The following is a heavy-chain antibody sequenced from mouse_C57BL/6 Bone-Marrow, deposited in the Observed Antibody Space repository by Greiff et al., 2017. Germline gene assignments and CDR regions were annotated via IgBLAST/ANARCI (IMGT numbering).Heavy chain of an antibody. V-gene: IGHV3-6*01. CDR1: GYSITSGYY. Sequence: ESGPGLVKPSQSLSLTCSVSGYSITSGYYWHWIRQIPGNKLVWWGYISYDGRNNYHPSLKNRISITRDTSKNQFFLKLNTVTTEDTATYYCARVGEFYAMDYWGQGTSVTVSS. CDR3: ARVGEFYAMDY. CDR2: ISYDGRN. J-gene: IGHJ4*01. D-gene: IGHD3-3*01.